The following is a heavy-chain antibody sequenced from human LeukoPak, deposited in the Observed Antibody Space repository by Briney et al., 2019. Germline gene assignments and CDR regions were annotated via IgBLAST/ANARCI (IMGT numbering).Heavy chain of an antibody. CDR1: GGSLNSYF. J-gene: IGHJ6*03. V-gene: IGHV4-59*08. D-gene: IGHD2-15*01. CDR3: ARSLGYCSGGSCYYYYYYMDV. CDR2: IYYSGTT. Sequence: SETLSLTCTVSGGSLNSYFWSWIRQPPGKGLEWIGHIYYSGTTNYNPSLQSRFTISVDTSKNQFSLKLKSVTAADTAVYYCARSLGYCSGGSCYYYYYYMDVWGKGTTVTVSS.